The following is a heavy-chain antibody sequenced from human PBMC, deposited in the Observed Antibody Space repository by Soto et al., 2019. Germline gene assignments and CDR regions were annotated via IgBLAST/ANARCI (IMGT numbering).Heavy chain of an antibody. V-gene: IGHV4-39*01. CDR3: TSGYSHGYGYYYYGMDV. D-gene: IGHD5-18*01. J-gene: IGHJ6*02. Sequence: LQLQESGPGLVKPSETLSLTCTVSAGSISSSSYYWGWIRQPPGKGLEWIGSIYYSGSTYYNPSLKGRVTISVDTSKNQFSLKLSSVTAADTAVYYCTSGYSHGYGYYYYGMDVWGQGTTVTVSS. CDR2: IYYSGST. CDR1: AGSISSSSYY.